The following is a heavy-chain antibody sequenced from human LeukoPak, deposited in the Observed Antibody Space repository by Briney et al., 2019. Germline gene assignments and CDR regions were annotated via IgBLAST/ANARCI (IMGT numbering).Heavy chain of an antibody. CDR1: GGTFSSYA. D-gene: IGHD4-17*01. Sequence: SVKVSCKASGGTFSSYAISWVRQAPGQGLEWMGGIIPIFGTANYAQKFQGRVTITADESTSTAYMELRSLRPDDTAVYYCAREPTRDYGDYGYFDYWGQGTLVTVSS. CDR3: AREPTRDYGDYGYFDY. V-gene: IGHV1-69*01. J-gene: IGHJ4*02. CDR2: IIPIFGTA.